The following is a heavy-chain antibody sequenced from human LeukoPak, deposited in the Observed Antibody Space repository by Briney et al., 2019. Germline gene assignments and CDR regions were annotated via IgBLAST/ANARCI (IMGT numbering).Heavy chain of an antibody. J-gene: IGHJ4*02. Sequence: SVKVSCKASGGTFSSYTISWVRQAPGQGLEWMGRIIPSLGIANYAQKFQGRVTITADKSTSTAYMELSSLRSEDTAVYYCARGYSNYVGYFDYWGQGTLVTVSS. V-gene: IGHV1-69*02. CDR1: GGTFSSYT. CDR3: ARGYSNYVGYFDY. D-gene: IGHD4-11*01. CDR2: IIPSLGIA.